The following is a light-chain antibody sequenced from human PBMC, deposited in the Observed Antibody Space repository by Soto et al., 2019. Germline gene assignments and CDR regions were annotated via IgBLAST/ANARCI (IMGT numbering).Light chain of an antibody. CDR3: QQYGSSHT. Sequence: EIGLRQCPGTMSLSLGERATLPSTPSQGVSSSYLAWYQQTPGQAPRLLIYGASSRATGIPDRFSGSGSATDFTLTISRLEPEDFAVYYCQQYGSSHTFCKWPKVHIK. CDR2: GAS. J-gene: IGKJ1*01. CDR1: QGVSSSY. V-gene: IGKV3-20*01.